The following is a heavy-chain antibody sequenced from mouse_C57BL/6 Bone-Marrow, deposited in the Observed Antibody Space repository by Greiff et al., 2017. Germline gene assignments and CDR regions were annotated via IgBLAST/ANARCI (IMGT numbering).Heavy chain of an antibody. D-gene: IGHD2-2*01. V-gene: IGHV1-81*01. CDR1: GYTFTSYG. J-gene: IGHJ4*01. CDR2: IYPRSGNT. CDR3: ARRELLWLHYYAMDY. Sequence: VQLQESGAELARPGASVKLSCKASGYTFTSYGISWVKQRTGQGLEWIGEIYPRSGNTYYNEKFKGKATLTADKSSSTAYMELRSLTSEDSAVYFCARRELLWLHYYAMDYWGQGTSVTVSS.